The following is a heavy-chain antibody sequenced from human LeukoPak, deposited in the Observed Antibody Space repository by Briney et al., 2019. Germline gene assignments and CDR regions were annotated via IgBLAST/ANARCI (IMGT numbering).Heavy chain of an antibody. V-gene: IGHV4-34*01. CDR2: INHSGST. CDR1: GGSFSGYY. J-gene: IGHJ5*02. Sequence: SETLSLTCAVYGGSFSGYYWSWIRQPPGKGLEWIGEINHSGSTNYNPALKSRVTISVDTSKNQFSLKLSSVTAADTAVYYCATRDFDWLLSNWFDPWGQGTLVTVSS. D-gene: IGHD3-9*01. CDR3: ATRDFDWLLSNWFDP.